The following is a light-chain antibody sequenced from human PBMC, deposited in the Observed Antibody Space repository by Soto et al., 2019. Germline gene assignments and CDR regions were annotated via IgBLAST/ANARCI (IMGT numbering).Light chain of an antibody. Sequence: QSVLTQPPSVSLAPGQRVTISCTGSSSNIGAGYDVHWYQQLPGTAPKLLIYGNSNRPSGVPDRFSGSKSGTSASLAITGLQAEDEADYYCQSYDSSLSVVFGGGTKLTVL. J-gene: IGLJ2*01. V-gene: IGLV1-40*01. CDR2: GNS. CDR1: SSNIGAGYD. CDR3: QSYDSSLSVV.